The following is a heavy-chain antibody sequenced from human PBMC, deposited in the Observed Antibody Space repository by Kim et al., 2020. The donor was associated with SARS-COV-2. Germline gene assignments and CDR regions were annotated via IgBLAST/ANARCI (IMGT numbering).Heavy chain of an antibody. D-gene: IGHD3-10*01. Sequence: ASVKVSCKASGYTFTSYGISWVRQAPGQGLEWMGWISAYNGNTNYAQKLQGRVTMTTDTSTSTAYMELRSLRSDDTAVYYCARDSDDGSGSYSSNWFDPWGQGTLVTVSS. CDR3: ARDSDDGSGSYSSNWFDP. CDR1: GYTFTSYG. CDR2: ISAYNGNT. V-gene: IGHV1-18*01. J-gene: IGHJ5*02.